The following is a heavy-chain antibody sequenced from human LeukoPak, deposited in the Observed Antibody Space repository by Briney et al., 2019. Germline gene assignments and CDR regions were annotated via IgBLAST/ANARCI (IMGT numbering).Heavy chain of an antibody. CDR2: ITGSGGDS. CDR1: GFIFSDYA. D-gene: IGHD4-17*01. V-gene: IGHV3-23*01. Sequence: RGSLRLSCKASGFIFSDYAMSCVSQAPGKGLEWVSIITGSGGDSYYTDSVKGRFTLSRDNSKNTLFLQMNRLRAEDTAVYYCAKTTTVPTLFDYWGQGTLVTVSS. J-gene: IGHJ4*02. CDR3: AKTTTVPTLFDY.